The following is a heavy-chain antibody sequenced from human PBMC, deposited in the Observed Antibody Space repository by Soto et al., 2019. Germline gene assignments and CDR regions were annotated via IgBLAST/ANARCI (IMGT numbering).Heavy chain of an antibody. CDR2: VYYDGHT. Sequence: SETLSLTCTVSGGSISSYYWSWIRQPPGKGLEWIGYVYYDGHTDYNPSLESRVTIAVDTSKNQFSLRLTSVTAADTAVYYCARDLFGGYCLDYWGQGALVTVSS. CDR1: GGSISSYY. CDR3: ARDLFGGYCLDY. J-gene: IGHJ4*02. D-gene: IGHD5-12*01. V-gene: IGHV4-59*01.